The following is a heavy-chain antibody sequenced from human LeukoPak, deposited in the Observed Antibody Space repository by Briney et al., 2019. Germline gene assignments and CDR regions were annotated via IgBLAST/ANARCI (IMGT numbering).Heavy chain of an antibody. V-gene: IGHV4-4*07. CDR2: IFYSPSPNGGT. D-gene: IGHD3-10*01. CDR3: ARDQGVRPLYYFDY. Sequence: SETLSLTCTVSGGSISGYYGSWIRQPAGKGLEWIGRIFYSPSPNGGTNYNPSLRSRVTMSLDTSKNQFSLKLSSVTAADTAVYFCARDQGVRPLYYFDYWGQGALVTVSS. J-gene: IGHJ4*02. CDR1: GGSISGYY.